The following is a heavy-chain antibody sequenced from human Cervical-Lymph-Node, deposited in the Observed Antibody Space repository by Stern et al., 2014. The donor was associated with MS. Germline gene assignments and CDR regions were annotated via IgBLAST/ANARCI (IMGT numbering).Heavy chain of an antibody. CDR3: ARDHDYYDSTGLVDY. J-gene: IGHJ4*02. D-gene: IGHD3-22*01. Sequence: QVQLVQSGGGVVQPGRSLRLSCAASGFTFSSYAMHWVRQAPGKGLEWVAVISYDGSNKYYADSVKGRFTISRDNSKNTLYLQMNSLRAEDTAVYYCARDHDYYDSTGLVDYWGQGTLVTVSS. CDR1: GFTFSSYA. V-gene: IGHV3-30*01. CDR2: ISYDGSNK.